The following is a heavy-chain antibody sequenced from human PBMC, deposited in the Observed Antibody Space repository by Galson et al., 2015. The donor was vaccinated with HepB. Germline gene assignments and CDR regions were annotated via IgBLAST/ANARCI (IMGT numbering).Heavy chain of an antibody. D-gene: IGHD6-13*01. J-gene: IGHJ4*02. V-gene: IGHV3-23*01. CDR2: ISGSGGST. CDR3: AKAVEFDSSSPFDY. Sequence: SLRLSCAASGFTFSSYAMSWVRQAPGKGLEWVSAISGSGGSTYYADSVKGRFTISRDNSKNTLYLQINSLRAEDTAVYYCAKAVEFDSSSPFDYWGQGTLVTVSS. CDR1: GFTFSSYA.